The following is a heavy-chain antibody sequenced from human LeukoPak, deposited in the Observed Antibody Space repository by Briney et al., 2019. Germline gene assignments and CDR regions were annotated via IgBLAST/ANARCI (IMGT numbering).Heavy chain of an antibody. CDR1: GYTSTSYD. D-gene: IGHD2-2*01. V-gene: IGHV1-8*01. Sequence: ASVKVSCKASGYTSTSYDINWVRQATGQGLEWMGWMNPNSGNTGYAQKFQGRVTMTRNTSISTAYMELSSLRSEDTAVYYCARGYCSSTSCYRYYYYGMDVWGQGTTVTVSS. CDR3: ARGYCSSTSCYRYYYYGMDV. CDR2: MNPNSGNT. J-gene: IGHJ6*02.